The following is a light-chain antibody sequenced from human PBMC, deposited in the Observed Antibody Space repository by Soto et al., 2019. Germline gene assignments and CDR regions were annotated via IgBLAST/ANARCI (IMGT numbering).Light chain of an antibody. CDR1: TSDVGSYNL. J-gene: IGLJ1*01. CDR3: SSYAGSSTYV. Sequence: SALTQPASVSGSPGQSITISCTGTTSDVGSYNLVSWYQQHPDKAPKLIIYEGIRRPSGVSNRFSGSKSANTASLTISGLQAEDEADYHCSSYAGSSTYVFGTGTKVTVL. CDR2: EGI. V-gene: IGLV2-23*01.